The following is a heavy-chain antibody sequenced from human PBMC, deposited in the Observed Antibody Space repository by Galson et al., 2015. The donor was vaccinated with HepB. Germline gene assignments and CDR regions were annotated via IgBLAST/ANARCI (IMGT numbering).Heavy chain of an antibody. J-gene: IGHJ3*02. CDR1: GFSLSTSGMC. CDR2: IDWDDDK. V-gene: IGHV2-70*11. CDR3: ARNYYDSSGYYADAFDI. D-gene: IGHD3-22*01. Sequence: PALVKPTQTLTLTCTFSGFSLSTSGMCVSWIRQPPGKALGWLARIDWDDDKYYSTSLKTRLTISKDTSKNQVVLTMTNMDPVDTATYYCARNYYDSSGYYADAFDIWGQGTMVTVSS.